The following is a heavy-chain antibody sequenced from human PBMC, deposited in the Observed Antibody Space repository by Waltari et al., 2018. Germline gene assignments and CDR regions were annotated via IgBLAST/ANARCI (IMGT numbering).Heavy chain of an antibody. J-gene: IGHJ4*02. CDR2: IYYSGST. CDR1: GGSISSSSYY. CDR3: AREPNSYGQRYYFDY. V-gene: IGHV4-39*07. Sequence: QLQLQESGPGLVKPSETLSLTCTVSGGSISSSSYYWGWIRQPPGKGLEWIGSIYYSGSTYYNPSLKSRVTISVDTSKNQFSLKLSSVTAADTAVYYCAREPNSYGQRYYFDYWGQGTLVTVSS. D-gene: IGHD5-18*01.